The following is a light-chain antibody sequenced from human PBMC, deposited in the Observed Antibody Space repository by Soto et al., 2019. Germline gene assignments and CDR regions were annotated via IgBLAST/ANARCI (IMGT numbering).Light chain of an antibody. V-gene: IGLV2-14*01. CDR2: EVS. J-gene: IGLJ1*01. CDR3: ISYTSSSTLGV. CDR1: SSDVGDYNY. Sequence: QSVLTQPASVSGSPGQSITISCTGTSSDVGDYNYVSWYQQHPGKAPKLMISEVSNRPSGVSNRFSGSKSGNTASLTISGLQAEDEADYYCISYTSSSTLGVFGSGTKLTVL.